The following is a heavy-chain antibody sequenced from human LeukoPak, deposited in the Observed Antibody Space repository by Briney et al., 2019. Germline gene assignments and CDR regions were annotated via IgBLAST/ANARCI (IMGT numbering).Heavy chain of an antibody. D-gene: IGHD1-14*01. Sequence: PSETLSLTCTVSGGSISSSSYYWGWIRQPPGKGLEWIGSIYYSGSTYYNPSLKSRVTISVDTSKNQFSLKLSSVTAADTAVHYCARPNLSGGYYYMDVWGKGTTVTVSS. CDR1: GGSISSSSYY. J-gene: IGHJ6*03. CDR3: ARPNLSGGYYYMDV. CDR2: IYYSGST. V-gene: IGHV4-39*01.